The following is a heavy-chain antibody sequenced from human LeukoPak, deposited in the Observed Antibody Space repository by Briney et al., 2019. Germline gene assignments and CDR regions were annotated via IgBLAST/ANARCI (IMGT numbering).Heavy chain of an antibody. CDR3: ARDMATVTRGLLGWFDP. Sequence: ASVKVSCKASGYTFTSYYMHWVRQAPGQGLEWMGIINPSGGSTSYAQKFQGRVTMTRDTSTSTVYTELSSLRSEDTAVYYCARDMATVTRGLLGWFDPWGQGTLVTVSS. CDR1: GYTFTSYY. D-gene: IGHD4-11*01. CDR2: INPSGGST. V-gene: IGHV1-46*01. J-gene: IGHJ5*02.